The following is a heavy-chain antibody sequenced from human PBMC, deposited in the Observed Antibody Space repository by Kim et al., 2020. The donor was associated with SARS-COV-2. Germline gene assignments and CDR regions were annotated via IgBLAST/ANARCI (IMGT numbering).Heavy chain of an antibody. CDR3: TTRWEPYRGDAFDI. V-gene: IGHV3-15*01. CDR2: IKSKTDGGTT. CDR1: GFTFSNAW. D-gene: IGHD1-26*01. J-gene: IGHJ3*02. Sequence: GGSLRLSCAASGFTFSNAWMSWVRQAPGKGLEWVGRIKSKTDGGTTDYAAPVKGRFTISRDDSKNTLYLQMNSLKTEDTAVYYCTTRWEPYRGDAFDIWGQGTMVTVSS.